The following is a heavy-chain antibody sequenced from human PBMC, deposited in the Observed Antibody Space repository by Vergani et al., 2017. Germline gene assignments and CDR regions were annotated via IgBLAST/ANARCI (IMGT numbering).Heavy chain of an antibody. D-gene: IGHD5-12*01. V-gene: IGHV3-30*02. CDR3: AKDVVATIRGLDY. Sequence: VQLVESGGGVVRPGGSLRLSCAASGFTFSSYGMHWVRQAPGKGLEWVAFIRYDGSNKYYADSVKGRFTISRDNSKNTLYLQMNSLRAEDTAVYYCAKDVVATIRGLDYWGEGTLVTVSS. CDR2: IRYDGSNK. CDR1: GFTFSSYG. J-gene: IGHJ4*02.